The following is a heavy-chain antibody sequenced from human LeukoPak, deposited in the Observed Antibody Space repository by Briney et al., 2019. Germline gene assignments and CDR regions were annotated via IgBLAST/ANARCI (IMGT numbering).Heavy chain of an antibody. J-gene: IGHJ4*02. CDR3: ARDSLYDFWSGYQFDY. Sequence: GGSLRLSCVASGFTFSSYAMHWVRQTPGKGLEYVSGINSNGGSTHYANSVKGRFTISRDNAKNSLYLQTNSLRAEDTALYYCARDSLYDFWSGYQFDYWGQGTLVTVSS. CDR1: GFTFSSYA. D-gene: IGHD3-3*01. CDR2: INSNGGST. V-gene: IGHV3-64*01.